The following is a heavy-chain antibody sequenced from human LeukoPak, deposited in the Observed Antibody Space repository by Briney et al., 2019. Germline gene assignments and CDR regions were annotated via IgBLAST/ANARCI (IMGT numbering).Heavy chain of an antibody. CDR3: ARAGSRFGRFDY. J-gene: IGHJ4*02. Sequence: PSETLSLTCTVSGGSIRSYYWSWIRQHPGKGLEWIGYIYYSGSTYYNPSLKSRVTISVDTSKNQFSLKLSSVTAADTAVYYCARAGSRFGRFDYWGQGTLVTVSS. V-gene: IGHV4-31*03. CDR1: GGSIRSYY. D-gene: IGHD3/OR15-3a*01. CDR2: IYYSGST.